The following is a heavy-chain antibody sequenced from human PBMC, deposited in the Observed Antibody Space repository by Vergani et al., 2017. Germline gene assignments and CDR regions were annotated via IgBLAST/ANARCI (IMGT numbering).Heavy chain of an antibody. CDR1: GFTFSSYS. J-gene: IGHJ6*03. Sequence: EVQLVESGGGLVKPGGSLRLSCAASGFTFSSYSMNWVRQAPGKGLEWVSSISSSSSYIYYADSVKGRFTISRDNSKNTLYLQMNSLRAEDTAVYYCAKGLNYYYMDVWGKGTTVTVSS. V-gene: IGHV3-21*01. CDR2: ISSSSSYI. D-gene: IGHD3-16*01. CDR3: AKGLNYYYMDV.